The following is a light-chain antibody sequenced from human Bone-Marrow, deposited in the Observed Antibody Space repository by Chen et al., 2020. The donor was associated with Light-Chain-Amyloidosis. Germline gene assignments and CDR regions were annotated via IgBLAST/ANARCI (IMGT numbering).Light chain of an antibody. CDR1: QSVSSY. CDR2: DAS. J-gene: IGKJ1*01. V-gene: IGKV3-11*01. Sequence: ETVLTQSPATLSLSPGERATLSCRASQSVSSYLAWYQQKPGQAPRLLIYDASNRATGIPARCSGSGSGTDFTLAISSLEPEDFAVYYCQQRSDWPPKFGQGTKLEIK. CDR3: QQRSDWPPK.